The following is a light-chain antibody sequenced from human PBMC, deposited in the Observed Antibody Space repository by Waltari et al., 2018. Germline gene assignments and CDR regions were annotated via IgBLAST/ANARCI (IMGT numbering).Light chain of an antibody. Sequence: EIVLTQSPGTLSLSLGERATVSCRASQSVSRALAWYQQKPGQAPRPLIYGASTRATGIPDRFSGSGSGTDFSLTISRVEPDDFAVYYCQHYLRLPVTFGQGTTVEI. J-gene: IGKJ1*01. CDR3: QHYLRLPVT. CDR2: GAS. CDR1: QSVSRA. V-gene: IGKV3-20*01.